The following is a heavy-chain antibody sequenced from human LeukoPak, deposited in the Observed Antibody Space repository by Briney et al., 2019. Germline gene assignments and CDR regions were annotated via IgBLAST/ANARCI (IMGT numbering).Heavy chain of an antibody. V-gene: IGHV3-7*01. J-gene: IGHJ6*03. CDR1: GFTFSSHW. CDR3: AKDRCSNGVGCYYYYMDV. CDR2: TKQDGSEK. Sequence: PGGSLRLSCATSGFTFSSHWMSWVRQAPAKGLERVANTKQDGSEKYYVDSVKGRFSISRDSSKNIVYLQMNSLRAEDTAVYYCAKDRCSNGVGCYYYYMDVWGKGTSVTISS. D-gene: IGHD2-8*01.